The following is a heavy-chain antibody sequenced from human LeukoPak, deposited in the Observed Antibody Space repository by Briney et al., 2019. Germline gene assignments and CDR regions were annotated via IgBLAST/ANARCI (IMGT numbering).Heavy chain of an antibody. CDR3: ARGPFGNCGGGPCHFRDIDNWYDP. D-gene: IGHD2-21*01. V-gene: IGHV1-8*03. Sequence: ASVKVSCKASGYTFTTYDINWVRQAAGQGFEWMGWMNPKSGDAGYADKFQGRVAITRDTSINTAYLQLTALTSVATAVYYCARGPFGNCGGGPCHFRDIDNWYDPWGQGTLVTVSS. J-gene: IGHJ5*02. CDR1: GYTFTTYD. CDR2: MNPKSGDA.